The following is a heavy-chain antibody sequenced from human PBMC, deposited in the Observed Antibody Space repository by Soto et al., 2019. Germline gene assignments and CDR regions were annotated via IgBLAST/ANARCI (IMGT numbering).Heavy chain of an antibody. CDR3: ARASSGWGSYRRHHPYYFDY. CDR1: VGSFSAYY. V-gene: IGHV4-34*01. D-gene: IGHD3-16*02. CDR2: INHSGST. J-gene: IGHJ4*02. Sequence: ADTLSLTVPLYVGSFSAYYCTWIGQPPGKGLEWIGEINHSGSTNYTPSLKSRVTLSVDTSKNQFSLKLSSVTAADTAVYYCARASSGWGSYRRHHPYYFDYWGQGTLVTVS.